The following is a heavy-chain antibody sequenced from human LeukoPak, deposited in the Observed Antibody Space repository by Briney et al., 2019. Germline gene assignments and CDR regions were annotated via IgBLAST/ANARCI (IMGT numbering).Heavy chain of an antibody. CDR2: IYTSGST. J-gene: IGHJ3*02. D-gene: IGHD1-20*01. Sequence: PSETLSLTCTVSGGSISSGSYYWSWIRQPAGKGLEWIGRIYTSGSTNYNPSLKSRVTISVDTSKNQFSLKLSSVTAADTAVYYCARKRITGTSYDAFDIWGQGTMVTVSS. V-gene: IGHV4-61*02. CDR3: ARKRITGTSYDAFDI. CDR1: GGSISSGSYY.